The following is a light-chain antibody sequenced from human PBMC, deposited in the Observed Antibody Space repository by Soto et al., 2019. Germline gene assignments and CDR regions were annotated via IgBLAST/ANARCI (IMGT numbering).Light chain of an antibody. CDR2: DVS. V-gene: IGLV2-14*03. CDR3: SSYTTSNTRQIV. Sequence: QSVLTQPASVSGSPGQSITLSCTGTSSDVGGYNYVSWYQHHPGKAPKLIIYDVSNRPSGVSNPFSGSKSGNTASLTISGLQPEDEADYDCSSYTTSNTRQIVFGTGTKLTVL. J-gene: IGLJ1*01. CDR1: SSDVGGYNY.